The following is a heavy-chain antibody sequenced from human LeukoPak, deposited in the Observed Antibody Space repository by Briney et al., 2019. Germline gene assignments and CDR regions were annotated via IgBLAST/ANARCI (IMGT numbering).Heavy chain of an antibody. CDR2: ITSGSSHI. J-gene: IGHJ4*02. Sequence: PGGSLRLSCAASGFTFSSYNMNWFRQTPGQGLEWVSSITSGSSHIYYADSVKGRFTISRDNAKSSLYLQMNSLRAEDTAVYYCASEWDRSGYRDYWGQGTLVTVSS. V-gene: IGHV3-21*01. CDR3: ASEWDRSGYRDY. D-gene: IGHD3-22*01. CDR1: GFTFSSYN.